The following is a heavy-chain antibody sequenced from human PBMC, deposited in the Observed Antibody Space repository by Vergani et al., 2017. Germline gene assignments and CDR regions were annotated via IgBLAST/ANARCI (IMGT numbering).Heavy chain of an antibody. V-gene: IGHV3-15*01. D-gene: IGHD3-3*01. CDR2: IKSKTDGGTT. J-gene: IGHJ4*02. CDR3: TIDPLGPLLRFLEXLNY. CDR1: GFTFSNAW. Sequence: EVQLVESGGGLVKPGGSLRLSCAASGFTFSNAWMSWVRQAPGKGLEWVGRIKSKTDGGTTDYAAPVKGRFTISRDDSKNTLYLQMNSLKTEDTAVYYCTIDPLGPLLRFLEXLNYWGQGTLVTVSS.